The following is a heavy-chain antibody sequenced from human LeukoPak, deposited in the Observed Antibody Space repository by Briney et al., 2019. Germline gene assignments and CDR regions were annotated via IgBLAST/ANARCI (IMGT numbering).Heavy chain of an antibody. Sequence: GGSLRLSCAASGFTFSSYAMSWVRQAPGKGLGWVSAISGSGGSTYYADSVKGRFTISRDNSKNTLYLQMNSLRAEDTAVYYCAKVYYYGSGSEYYFDYWGQGTLVTVSS. J-gene: IGHJ4*02. D-gene: IGHD3-10*01. CDR1: GFTFSSYA. CDR3: AKVYYYGSGSEYYFDY. CDR2: ISGSGGST. V-gene: IGHV3-23*01.